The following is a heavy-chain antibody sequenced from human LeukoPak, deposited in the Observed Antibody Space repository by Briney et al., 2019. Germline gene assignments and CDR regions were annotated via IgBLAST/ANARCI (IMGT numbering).Heavy chain of an antibody. D-gene: IGHD5-12*01. V-gene: IGHV3-11*06. CDR2: ISGSGSYT. Sequence: GGSLRLSCAASGFPFNAYWMTWVRQAPGKGLEWISYISGSGSYTNYADSVKGRFTISRDNAKNSLYLQMNSLRAEDTAVYYCARFVYSGYVGGLDFWGQGSLVTVSS. CDR3: ARFVYSGYVGGLDF. CDR1: GFPFNAYW. J-gene: IGHJ4*02.